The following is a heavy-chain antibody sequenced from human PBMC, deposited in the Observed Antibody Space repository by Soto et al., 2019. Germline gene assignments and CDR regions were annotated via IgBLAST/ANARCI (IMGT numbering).Heavy chain of an antibody. D-gene: IGHD3-22*01. CDR3: ARSITDYYDSSGYYDDY. CDR2: ISSSSYT. CDR1: GFTFSDYY. Sequence: QVQLVESGGGLVKPGGSLRLSCAASGFTFSDYYMSWIRQAPGKGLEWVSYISSSSYTNYADSVKGRFTISRDNAKNSLYLQMNSLRAEDTAVYYCARSITDYYDSSGYYDDYWGQGTLVTVSS. J-gene: IGHJ4*02. V-gene: IGHV3-11*05.